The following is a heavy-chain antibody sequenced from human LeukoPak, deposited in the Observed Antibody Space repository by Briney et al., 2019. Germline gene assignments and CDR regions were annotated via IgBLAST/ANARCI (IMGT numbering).Heavy chain of an antibody. V-gene: IGHV1-2*02. J-gene: IGHJ4*02. CDR3: ARVGYGSGSYYRGYYFDY. CDR1: GYTFTGYY. D-gene: IGHD3-10*01. CDR2: INPNSGGT. Sequence: ASVKVSCKASGYTFTGYYMHWVRQAPGRGLEWMGWINPNSGGTNYAQKLQGRVTMTTDTSTSTAYMELRSLRSDDTAVYYCARVGYGSGSYYRGYYFDYWGQGTLVTVSS.